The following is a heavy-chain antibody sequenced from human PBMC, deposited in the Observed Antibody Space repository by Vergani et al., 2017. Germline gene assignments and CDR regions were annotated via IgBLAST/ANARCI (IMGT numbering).Heavy chain of an antibody. D-gene: IGHD3-22*01. CDR2: IYTSGST. V-gene: IGHV4-59*10. CDR3: ARETNYYDSSGYYYYYGMDV. Sequence: QVQLQQWGAGLLKPSETLSLTCAVYGGSFSGYYWSWIRQPAGKGLEWIGRIYTSGSTNYNPSLKSRVTISVDTSKNQFSLKLSSVTAADTAVYYCARETNYYDSSGYYYYYGMDVWGQGTTVTVSS. CDR1: GGSFSGYY. J-gene: IGHJ6*02.